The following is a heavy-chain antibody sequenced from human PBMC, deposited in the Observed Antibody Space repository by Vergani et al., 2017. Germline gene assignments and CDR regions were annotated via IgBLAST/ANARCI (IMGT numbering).Heavy chain of an antibody. J-gene: IGHJ4*02. Sequence: EVQLLESGGGSAQPGESLRLSCVASGFTFTAHGLNWVGQAPGKGLEWVSGISGQNFRTHYADSVKGRFTISRDDSKKTVYLQINSLRAEDTAFYYCADLYGYDGFSPFWGQGTLVTVSS. V-gene: IGHV3-23*01. CDR3: ADLYGYDGFSPF. D-gene: IGHD5-18*01. CDR2: ISGQNFRT. CDR1: GFTFTAHG.